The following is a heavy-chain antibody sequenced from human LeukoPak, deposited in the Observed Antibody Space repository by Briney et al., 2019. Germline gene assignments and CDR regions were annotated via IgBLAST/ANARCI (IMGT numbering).Heavy chain of an antibody. J-gene: IGHJ4*02. CDR2: ISSSSSYI. CDR1: GFTFSNYA. Sequence: GRSLRLSCAASGFTFSNYAMHWVRQAPGKGLEWVSSISSSSSYIYYADSVKGRFTISRDNAKNSLYLQMNSLRAEDTAVYYCAREVVPAATGVCDYWGQGTLVTVSS. V-gene: IGHV3-21*01. CDR3: AREVVPAATGVCDY. D-gene: IGHD2-2*01.